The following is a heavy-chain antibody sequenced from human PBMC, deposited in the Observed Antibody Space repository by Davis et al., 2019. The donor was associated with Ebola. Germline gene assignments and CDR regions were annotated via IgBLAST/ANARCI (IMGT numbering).Heavy chain of an antibody. D-gene: IGHD2-15*01. CDR2: ISSSSSYI. Sequence: GGSLRLSCAASGFTFSSYSMNWVRQAPGKGLKWVSSISSSSSYIYYADSVKGRFTISRDNAKNSLYLQMNSLRAEDTAVYYCARDPGVVVVAATGDYWGQGTLVTVSS. CDR1: GFTFSSYS. CDR3: ARDPGVVVVAATGDY. J-gene: IGHJ4*02. V-gene: IGHV3-21*01.